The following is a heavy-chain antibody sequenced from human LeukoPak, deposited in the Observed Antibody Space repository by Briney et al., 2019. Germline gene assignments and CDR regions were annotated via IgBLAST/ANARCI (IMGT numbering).Heavy chain of an antibody. CDR3: ARETDSSGWDYYYGMDV. J-gene: IGHJ6*02. Sequence: GGSLRLSCAASGFTFSSYAMHWVRQAPGKGLEWVAVISYDGSNKYYADSVKGRFTISRDNSKNTLYLQMNSLRAEDTAVYYCARETDSSGWDYYYGMDVWGQGTTVTVSS. V-gene: IGHV3-30-3*01. D-gene: IGHD6-19*01. CDR1: GFTFSSYA. CDR2: ISYDGSNK.